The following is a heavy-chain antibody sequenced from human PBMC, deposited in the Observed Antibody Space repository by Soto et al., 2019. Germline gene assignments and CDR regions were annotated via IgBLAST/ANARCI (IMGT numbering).Heavy chain of an antibody. CDR3: TRVPPNNYGSGTYPFDY. CDR1: GFTFDNYA. J-gene: IGHJ4*02. CDR2: ITSKAYGGTT. Sequence: EVQLLESGGGLAQPGRSLRLSCTSSGFTFDNYAMTWFRQAPGKGLEWVGFITSKAYGGTTEYAASVKGSFTISRDDSKSIAYLQMDSLKTEDTAVYYCTRVPPNNYGSGTYPFDYWGQGALVTVSS. V-gene: IGHV3-49*03. D-gene: IGHD3-10*01.